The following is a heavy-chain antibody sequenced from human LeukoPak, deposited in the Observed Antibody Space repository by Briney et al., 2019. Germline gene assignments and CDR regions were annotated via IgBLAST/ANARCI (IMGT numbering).Heavy chain of an antibody. D-gene: IGHD2-15*01. V-gene: IGHV3-15*01. Sequence: ETLSLTCTVSGGSISSYYWSWIRQPPGKGLEWVGRIKSKNVGGTTDYAAPVKGRFTISRDDSKNTVYLQMNSLKIEDTAVYYCTSHAAFDPWGQGTLVTVSS. CDR3: TSHAAFDP. CDR2: IKSKNVGGTT. CDR1: GGSISSYY. J-gene: IGHJ5*02.